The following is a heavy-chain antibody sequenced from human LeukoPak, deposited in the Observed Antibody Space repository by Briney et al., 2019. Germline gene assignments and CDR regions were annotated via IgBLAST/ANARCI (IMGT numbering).Heavy chain of an antibody. CDR2: IRYDGSNK. J-gene: IGHJ6*03. Sequence: PGGSLRLSCAASGFTFSSYGMHWVRQAPGKGLEWVAFIRYDGSNKYYADSVKGRFTISRDNSKNTLYLQMNSLRAEDTAVYYCAKDGGLGYGNYYYYYMDVWGKGTTVTVSS. V-gene: IGHV3-30*02. D-gene: IGHD2-8*01. CDR1: GFTFSSYG. CDR3: AKDGGLGYGNYYYYYMDV.